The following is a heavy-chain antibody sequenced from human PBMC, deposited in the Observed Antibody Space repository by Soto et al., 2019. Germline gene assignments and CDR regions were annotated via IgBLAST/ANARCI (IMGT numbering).Heavy chain of an antibody. J-gene: IGHJ4*02. CDR1: GGSFSGYY. Sequence: QVQLQQWGAGLLKPSETLSLTCAVYGGSFSGYYWSWIRQPPGKGLEWIGEINHSGSTNYNPSLKSRXTIXXXXXXXXXXXXXXXXXXXXXXXXXXXRGDFKSNWGQGTLVTVSS. CDR2: INHSGST. V-gene: IGHV4-34*01. CDR3: XRGDFKSN. D-gene: IGHD3-3*01.